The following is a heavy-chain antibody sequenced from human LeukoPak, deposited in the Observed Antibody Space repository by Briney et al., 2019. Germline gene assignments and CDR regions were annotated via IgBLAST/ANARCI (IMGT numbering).Heavy chain of an antibody. D-gene: IGHD1-26*01. Sequence: ASVKVSCKASGYTFNTYGITWVRQGPGQGLEWMGWISAYNGNTNYAQKLQGRVTMTTDTSTSTAYMELRSLRSDDTAVYYCARPLSGSYDWFDPWGQGTLVTVSS. CDR2: ISAYNGNT. CDR1: GYTFNTYG. CDR3: ARPLSGSYDWFDP. J-gene: IGHJ5*02. V-gene: IGHV1-18*01.